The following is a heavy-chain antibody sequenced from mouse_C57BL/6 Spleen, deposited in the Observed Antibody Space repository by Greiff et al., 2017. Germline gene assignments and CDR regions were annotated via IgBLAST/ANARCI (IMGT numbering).Heavy chain of an antibody. D-gene: IGHD2-3*01. Sequence: EVKVVESGGGLVQSGRSLRLSCATSGFTFSDFYMEWVRQAPGKGLEWIAASRNKANDYTTEYSASVKGRFIVSRDTSQSILYLQMNALRAEDTAIYYCARDLYDGYYPFAYWGQGTLVTVSA. J-gene: IGHJ3*01. V-gene: IGHV7-1*01. CDR3: ARDLYDGYYPFAY. CDR2: SRNKANDYTT. CDR1: GFTFSDFY.